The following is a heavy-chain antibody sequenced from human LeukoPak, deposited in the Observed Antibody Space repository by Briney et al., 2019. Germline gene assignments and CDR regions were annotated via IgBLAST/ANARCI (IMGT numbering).Heavy chain of an antibody. CDR1: GFTFSNSW. CDR3: ASSGWYRGY. Sequence: GGSLRLSCAASGFTFSNSWMSWVRQAPGKGLEWVSYISSSSSTIYYADSVKGRFTISRDNAKNSLYLQMNSLRAEDTAVYYCASSGWYRGYWGQGTLVTVPS. V-gene: IGHV3-48*04. J-gene: IGHJ4*02. CDR2: ISSSSSTI. D-gene: IGHD6-19*01.